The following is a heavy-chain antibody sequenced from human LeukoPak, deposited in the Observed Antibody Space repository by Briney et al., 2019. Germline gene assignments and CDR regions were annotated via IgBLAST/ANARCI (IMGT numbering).Heavy chain of an antibody. V-gene: IGHV4-59*01. CDR2: IYYSGNT. J-gene: IGHJ4*02. D-gene: IGHD3-10*01. Sequence: SETLSLTCAVYGGSFSGYYWGWIRQPPGKGLEWIGYIYYSGNTNYNPSLKSRVTISVDTSKNQFSLKLTSVTAADTAVYYCARASRGHDYWGQGTLVTVSS. CDR1: GGSFSGYY. CDR3: ARASRGHDY.